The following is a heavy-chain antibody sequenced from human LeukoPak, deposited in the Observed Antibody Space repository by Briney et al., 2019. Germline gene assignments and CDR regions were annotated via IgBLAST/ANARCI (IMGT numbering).Heavy chain of an antibody. Sequence: GGSLRLSCAASGFTFSSYSMNWVRQAPGKGLEWVSSISSSSSYIYYADSVKGRFTISRDNAKNSLYLQMNSLRAEDTAVYYCASLEAAGDHDKPWFDPWGQGTLVTVSS. CDR3: ASLEAAGDHDKPWFDP. CDR2: ISSSSSYI. CDR1: GFTFSSYS. D-gene: IGHD6-13*01. V-gene: IGHV3-21*01. J-gene: IGHJ5*02.